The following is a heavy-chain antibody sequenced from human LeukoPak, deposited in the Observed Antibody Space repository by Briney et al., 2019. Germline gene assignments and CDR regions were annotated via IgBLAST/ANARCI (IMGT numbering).Heavy chain of an antibody. CDR1: GASIRSSDYY. J-gene: IGHJ5*02. CDR2: IYYSGDT. CDR3: ARRPRGDYKAWFDP. V-gene: IGHV4-39*01. Sequence: SETLSLTCVLSGASIRSSDYYWAWIRQSPGKGLEWIGSIYYSGDTYYNPSLKSRVTISVDTSKNQLSLKVRSVTATDTAVYYCARRPRGDYKAWFDPWGQGTLVTVSS. D-gene: IGHD5-24*01.